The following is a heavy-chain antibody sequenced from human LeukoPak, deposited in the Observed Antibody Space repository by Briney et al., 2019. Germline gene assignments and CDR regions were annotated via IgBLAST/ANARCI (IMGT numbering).Heavy chain of an antibody. D-gene: IGHD3-3*01. V-gene: IGHV3-23*01. CDR3: AKGRGYDFWSGYYTEVLWLFDY. CDR1: GFTFSTYS. J-gene: IGHJ4*02. Sequence: GGSLRLSCAASGFTFSTYSINWVRQAPGKGLEWVSAISGSGGSTYYADSVKGRFTISRDNSKNTLYLQMNSLRAEDTAVYYCAKGRGYDFWSGYYTEVLWLFDYWGQGTLVTVSS. CDR2: ISGSGGST.